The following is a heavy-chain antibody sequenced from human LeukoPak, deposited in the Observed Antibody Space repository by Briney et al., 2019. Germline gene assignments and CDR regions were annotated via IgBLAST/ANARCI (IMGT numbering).Heavy chain of an antibody. CDR3: ARGERGYSYGLYYYGMGV. J-gene: IGHJ6*02. Sequence: SVKVSCKASGGTFSSYAISWVRQAPGQGLEWMGGIIPIFGTANYAQKFQGRVTITADESTSTAYMELSSLRSEDTAVYYCARGERGYSYGLYYYGMGVWGQGTTVTVSS. CDR1: GGTFSSYA. V-gene: IGHV1-69*01. CDR2: IIPIFGTA. D-gene: IGHD5-18*01.